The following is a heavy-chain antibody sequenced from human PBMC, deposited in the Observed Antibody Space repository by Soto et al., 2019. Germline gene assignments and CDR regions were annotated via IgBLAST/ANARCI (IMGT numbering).Heavy chain of an antibody. Sequence: EASVKVSCKASGGTFSSYAISWVRQAPGQGLEWMGGIIPIFGTANYAQKFQGRVTITADESTSTAYMELSSLRSEDTAVYYCAMGGLNVFWSGFYGTGGKGTLATVSS. D-gene: IGHD3-3*01. J-gene: IGHJ4*02. V-gene: IGHV1-69*13. CDR2: IIPIFGTA. CDR3: AMGGLNVFWSGFYGT. CDR1: GGTFSSYA.